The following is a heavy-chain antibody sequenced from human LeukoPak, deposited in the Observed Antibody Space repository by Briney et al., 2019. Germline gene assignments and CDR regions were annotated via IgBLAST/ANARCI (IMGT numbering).Heavy chain of an antibody. D-gene: IGHD2-8*01. J-gene: IGHJ5*02. Sequence: ASVTVSCKASGDTFTTYAIIWVRQAPGQGLEWMGGIIPMFGTPNYAQRLQGRVTITADKSTKTAYMELSSLGSEDTAVYYCARAGIPGYCTNVTCSNWLDPWGQGTLVTVSS. CDR1: GDTFTTYA. V-gene: IGHV1-69*06. CDR2: IIPMFGTP. CDR3: ARAGIPGYCTNVTCSNWLDP.